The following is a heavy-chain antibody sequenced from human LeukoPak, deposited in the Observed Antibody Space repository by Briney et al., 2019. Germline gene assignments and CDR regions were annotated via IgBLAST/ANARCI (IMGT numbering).Heavy chain of an antibody. Sequence: GGSLRLSCAASGFTFSSYEMNWVRQAPGKGLEWVSYISSSGSTIYYADSVKGRFTISRDNAKNSLYLQMNSLRAEDTAVYYCARDRVGFGELLVLWGQGPLVTVSS. CDR3: ARDRVGFGELLVL. D-gene: IGHD3-10*01. J-gene: IGHJ4*02. CDR1: GFTFSSYE. V-gene: IGHV3-48*03. CDR2: ISSSGSTI.